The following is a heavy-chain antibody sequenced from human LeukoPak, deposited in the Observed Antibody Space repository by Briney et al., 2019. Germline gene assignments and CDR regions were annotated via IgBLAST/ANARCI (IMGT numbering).Heavy chain of an antibody. Sequence: PGGSLRLSCAASGFTFSSYGMHWVRQAPGKGLEWVAFIRYDGSNKYYADSVKGRFTISRDNSKNTLYLQMNSLRAEDTAVYYCAKEAKGDGNRASWFDPWGQGTLVTVSS. CDR3: AKEAKGDGNRASWFDP. J-gene: IGHJ5*02. V-gene: IGHV3-30*02. D-gene: IGHD1-14*01. CDR1: GFTFSSYG. CDR2: IRYDGSNK.